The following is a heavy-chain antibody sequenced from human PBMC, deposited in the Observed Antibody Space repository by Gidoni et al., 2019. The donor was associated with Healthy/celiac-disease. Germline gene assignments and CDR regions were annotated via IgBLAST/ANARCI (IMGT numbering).Heavy chain of an antibody. CDR3: AHIAATTVTDIDAFDI. CDR2: IYWDDDK. Sequence: QITLKESGPTLVKPTQTLTLTCTFSGFSLSTSGVGVGWIRQPPGKALEWLALIYWDDDKRYSPSLKSRLTITKDTSKNQVVLTMTNMDPVDTATYYCAHIAATTVTDIDAFDIWGQGTMVTVSS. J-gene: IGHJ3*02. D-gene: IGHD4-17*01. V-gene: IGHV2-5*02. CDR1: GFSLSTSGVG.